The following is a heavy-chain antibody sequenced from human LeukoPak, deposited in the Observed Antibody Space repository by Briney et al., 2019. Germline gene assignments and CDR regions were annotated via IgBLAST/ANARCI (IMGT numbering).Heavy chain of an antibody. CDR3: ARDRDTAMVHAAFDI. CDR1: RFTFSSYA. J-gene: IGHJ3*02. Sequence: GGSLRLSCAASRFTFSSYAIHWVRQAPGKGLEWVAVISYDGSNKYYADSVKGRFTISRDNSKNTLYLQMNSLRAEDTAVYYCARDRDTAMVHAAFDIWGQGTMVTVSS. D-gene: IGHD5-18*01. CDR2: ISYDGSNK. V-gene: IGHV3-30*04.